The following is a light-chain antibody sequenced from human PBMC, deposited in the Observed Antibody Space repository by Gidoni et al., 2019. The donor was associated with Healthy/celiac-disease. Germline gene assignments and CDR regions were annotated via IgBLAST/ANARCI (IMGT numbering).Light chain of an antibody. J-gene: IGKJ3*01. CDR3: HQYGSSPST. Sequence: EIVFRQSPGTLSLSPGERATLSCRASQSVSSSYLAWYQQKPGQAPRCLIYGASSRASGIPYRFSGSCSGTDFTLTISRLEPEDFAVYYCHQYGSSPSTFGPGTKVDIK. CDR1: QSVSSSY. V-gene: IGKV3-20*01. CDR2: GAS.